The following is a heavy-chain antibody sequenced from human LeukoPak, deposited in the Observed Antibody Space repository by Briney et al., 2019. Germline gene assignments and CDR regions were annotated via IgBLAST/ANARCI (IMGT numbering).Heavy chain of an antibody. V-gene: IGHV1-2*02. J-gene: IGHJ4*02. Sequence: ASVKVSCKASGYTFTGYYMHWVRQAPGQGLEWMGWINPNSGGTNYAQKFQGRVTMTRDTSISTAYMELSRLRSDDTAVYYCARARRLGWYYFDYWGQGTLVTVTS. CDR3: ARARRLGWYYFDY. D-gene: IGHD6-19*01. CDR2: INPNSGGT. CDR1: GYTFTGYY.